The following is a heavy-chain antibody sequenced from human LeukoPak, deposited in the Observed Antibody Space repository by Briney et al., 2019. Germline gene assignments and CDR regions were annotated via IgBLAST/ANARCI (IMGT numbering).Heavy chain of an antibody. J-gene: IGHJ4*02. Sequence: GGSLRLSCAASGFTFSDYYMSWIRQATGKGLEWVSYISSSGSTIYYADSVKGRFTISRDNAKNSLYLQMNSLRAEDAAVYYCARAASFRASPSDSWGQGTLVTVSS. V-gene: IGHV3-11*01. CDR1: GFTFSDYY. CDR3: ARAASFRASPSDS. D-gene: IGHD2-15*01. CDR2: ISSSGSTI.